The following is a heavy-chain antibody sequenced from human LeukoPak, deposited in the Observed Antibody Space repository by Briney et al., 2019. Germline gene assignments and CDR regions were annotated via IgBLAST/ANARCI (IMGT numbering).Heavy chain of an antibody. Sequence: GGSLRLSCAASGFTFSSYDMHWVRQPTGKGLEWASAIGAAGDPYYPGSVKGRFTISRENAKNSLYLQMNSLRAGDTAVYYCARALSSGRYVFDYWGQGTLVTVSS. CDR2: IGAAGDP. J-gene: IGHJ4*02. CDR1: GFTFSSYD. D-gene: IGHD6-19*01. V-gene: IGHV3-13*05. CDR3: ARALSSGRYVFDY.